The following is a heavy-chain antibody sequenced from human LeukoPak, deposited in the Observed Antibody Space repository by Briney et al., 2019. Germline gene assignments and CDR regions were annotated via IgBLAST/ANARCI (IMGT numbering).Heavy chain of an antibody. V-gene: IGHV3-23*01. J-gene: IGHJ6*02. CDR2: ISGSGGST. CDR3: ARSQAPEDYYYGMDV. CDR1: GFTLSNYA. Sequence: GGSLRLSCAASGFTLSNYAMSWARQAPGKGLEWVSAISGSGGSTYYADSVKGRFTISRDNSKNTLYLQMNSLRAEDTAVYYCARSQAPEDYYYGMDVWGQGTTVTVSS.